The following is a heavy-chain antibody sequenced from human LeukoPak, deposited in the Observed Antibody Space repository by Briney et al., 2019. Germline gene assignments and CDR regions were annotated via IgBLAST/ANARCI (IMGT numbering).Heavy chain of an antibody. Sequence: GGSLRLSCAASGFTFSSYGTHWVRQAPGKGLEWVAVISYDGSNKYYADSVKGRFTISRDNSKNTLYLQMNSLRAEDTAVYYCAKDREGVVVIGDMDVWGRGTTVTVSS. CDR2: ISYDGSNK. V-gene: IGHV3-30*18. J-gene: IGHJ6*03. CDR3: AKDREGVVVIGDMDV. D-gene: IGHD2-21*01. CDR1: GFTFSSYG.